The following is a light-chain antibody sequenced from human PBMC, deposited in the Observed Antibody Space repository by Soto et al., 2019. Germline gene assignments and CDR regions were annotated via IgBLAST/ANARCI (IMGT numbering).Light chain of an antibody. J-gene: IGKJ2*01. Sequence: DIQMTQSPSSLSASVGDRVTFTCRASQFISNYLNWYQQKPGKAPKLLIYAASHLRSGVPSRFSGSASGTDFTLTISRLHPEDFATCYCQQSYSASTFDQGTRLEIK. CDR3: QQSYSAST. CDR1: QFISNY. V-gene: IGKV1-39*01. CDR2: AAS.